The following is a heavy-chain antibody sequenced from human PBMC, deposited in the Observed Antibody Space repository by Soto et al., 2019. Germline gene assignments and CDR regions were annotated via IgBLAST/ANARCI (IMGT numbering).Heavy chain of an antibody. CDR1: GYTFTSYA. Sequence: ASVKVSCKASGYTFTSYAMHWVRQAPGQRLEWMGWIDAGNGNTKYSQKFQGRVTITRDTSASTAYMELSSLRSEDTAVYYCARVIPYGEGWSDPWGQGTLVTGSS. CDR3: ARVIPYGEGWSDP. D-gene: IGHD4-17*01. CDR2: IDAGNGNT. J-gene: IGHJ5*02. V-gene: IGHV1-3*01.